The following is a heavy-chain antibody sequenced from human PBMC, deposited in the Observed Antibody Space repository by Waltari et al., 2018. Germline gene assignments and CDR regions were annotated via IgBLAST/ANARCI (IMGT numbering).Heavy chain of an antibody. D-gene: IGHD3-22*01. J-gene: IGHJ2*01. CDR2: ISYSGST. Sequence: QVQLQESGPGLVKPSETLSLTCTVSGASVSDHFWSWIRQSPGKGLEWIGYISYSGSTNYKPSLKRRVTISLDTSNNQFSLKLSSVTAADTAVYYCARDRDYYDRSGSRYWYFDLWGRGALVTVSS. CDR1: GASVSDHF. CDR3: ARDRDYYDRSGSRYWYFDL. V-gene: IGHV4-59*02.